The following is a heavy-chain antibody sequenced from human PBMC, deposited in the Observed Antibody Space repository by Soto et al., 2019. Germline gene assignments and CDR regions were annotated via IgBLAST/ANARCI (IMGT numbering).Heavy chain of an antibody. CDR1: GFTFDDYA. J-gene: IGHJ6*03. V-gene: IGHV3-9*01. Sequence: EVQLVESGGGLVQPGRSLRLSCAASGFTFDDYAMHWVRQTPGKGLEWVSGISWNSGSIGYADSVKGRFTISRDNAKNSLYLQMNSLRPEDTALYNCAKGGRFGELSGYMDVWGKGTTVTVSS. CDR3: AKGGRFGELSGYMDV. D-gene: IGHD3-10*01. CDR2: ISWNSGSI.